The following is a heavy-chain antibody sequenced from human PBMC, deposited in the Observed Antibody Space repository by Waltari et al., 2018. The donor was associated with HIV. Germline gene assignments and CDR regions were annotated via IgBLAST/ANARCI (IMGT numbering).Heavy chain of an antibody. J-gene: IGHJ6*02. Sequence: QVKLVQSGAEVKKPGASVKVSCKASEYTFTGYYMNWVRQAPGQGLEGMGWINPNTGGTNYAQKFQGRVTMTRDTSISTADMELSRLRSDDTAVYYCAREGNSGYDYRVHGMDVWGQGTTVTVSS. V-gene: IGHV1-2*02. D-gene: IGHD5-12*01. CDR2: INPNTGGT. CDR3: AREGNSGYDYRVHGMDV. CDR1: EYTFTGYY.